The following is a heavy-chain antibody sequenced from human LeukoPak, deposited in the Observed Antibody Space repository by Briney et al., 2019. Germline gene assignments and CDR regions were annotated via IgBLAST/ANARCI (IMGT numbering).Heavy chain of an antibody. J-gene: IGHJ5*02. CDR3: ARAPSMDIVVVVAGNNWFDP. CDR2: MNPNSGNT. D-gene: IGHD2-15*01. V-gene: IGHV1-8*01. CDR1: GYTFTSYD. Sequence: AASVKVSCKASGYTFTSYDINWVRQATGQGLEWMGWMNPNSGNTGYAQKFQGRVTMARNTSISTAYMELSSLRSEDTAVYYCARAPSMDIVVVVAGNNWFDPWGQGTLVTVSS.